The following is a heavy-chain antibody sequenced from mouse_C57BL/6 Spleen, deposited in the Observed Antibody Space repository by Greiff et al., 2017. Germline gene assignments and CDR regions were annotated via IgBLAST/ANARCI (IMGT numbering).Heavy chain of an antibody. CDR2: IDPENGDT. V-gene: IGHV14-4*01. CDR1: GFNIKDDY. D-gene: IGHD3-2*02. CDR3: TTLDSSGLYYAMDY. J-gene: IGHJ4*01. Sequence: EVKLQESGAELVRPGASVKLSCTASGFNIKDDYMHWVKQRPEQGLEWIGWIDPENGDTEYASKFQGKATITADTSSNTAYLQLSSLTSEDTAVYYCTTLDSSGLYYAMDYWGQGTSVTVSS.